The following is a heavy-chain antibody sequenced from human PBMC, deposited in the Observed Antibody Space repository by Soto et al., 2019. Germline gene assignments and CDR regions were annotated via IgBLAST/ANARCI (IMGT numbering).Heavy chain of an antibody. CDR3: TTRAVVLVAGTGFDY. CDR2: VKRKSDGETT. Sequence: PGGSLRLSCAASGFTFTNAWMTWVRQAPGKGLEWVGHVKRKSDGETTNYGAPVKGRFTVSRDDSRNMVFLQMDSLKIEDTAVYYCTTRAVVLVAGTGFDYWGQGTLVTVPQ. J-gene: IGHJ4*02. V-gene: IGHV3-15*06. CDR1: GFTFTNAW. D-gene: IGHD2-8*01.